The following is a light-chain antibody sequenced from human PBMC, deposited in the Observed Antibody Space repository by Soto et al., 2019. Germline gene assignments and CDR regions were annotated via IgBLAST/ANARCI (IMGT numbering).Light chain of an antibody. J-gene: IGKJ4*01. CDR1: QSISSY. Sequence: DIQMTQSPSSLSASVGDRVTITCRASQSISSYLNWYQQKPGKAPKLLIYAASSLQSGGPSRFRGSGSGTDFTLNISSLQPEDFATYYCQQSYSTPLTFGGGTKVEIK. V-gene: IGKV1-39*01. CDR2: AAS. CDR3: QQSYSTPLT.